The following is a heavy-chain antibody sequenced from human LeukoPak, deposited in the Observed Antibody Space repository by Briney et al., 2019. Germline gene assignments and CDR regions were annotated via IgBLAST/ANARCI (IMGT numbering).Heavy chain of an antibody. V-gene: IGHV3-11*01. Sequence: GGSLRLSCAASGFTFSDYYMSWIRQAPGKGLEWVSYIGSSGRTIYYADSVKGRFTISRDNSKNSLYLQMNSLRTEDTALYYCAKESTMIVGGQYFDYWGQGTLVTVSS. CDR2: IGSSGRTI. D-gene: IGHD3-22*01. CDR3: AKESTMIVGGQYFDY. J-gene: IGHJ4*02. CDR1: GFTFSDYY.